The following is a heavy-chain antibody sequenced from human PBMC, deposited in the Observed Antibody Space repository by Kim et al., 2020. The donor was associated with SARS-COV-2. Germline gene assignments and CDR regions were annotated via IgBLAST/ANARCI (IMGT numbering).Heavy chain of an antibody. V-gene: IGHV3-11*06. Sequence: GRFTISRDNAKNSLYLQMNSLRAEDTAVYYCARDPSTYYYDSSENYYFDYWGQGTLVTVSS. CDR3: ARDPSTYYYDSSENYYFDY. D-gene: IGHD3-22*01. J-gene: IGHJ4*02.